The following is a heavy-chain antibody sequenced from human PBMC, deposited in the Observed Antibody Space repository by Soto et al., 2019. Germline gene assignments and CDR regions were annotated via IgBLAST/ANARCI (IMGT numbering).Heavy chain of an antibody. V-gene: IGHV5-51*01. D-gene: IGHD2-15*01. J-gene: IGHJ3*02. CDR1: GYSFTSYW. CDR2: IYPGDSNT. CDR3: ASLRYCSGGRCGSRTAFDI. Sequence: GESLKISCKGSGYSFTSYWIGWVRQMPGKGLEWMGIIYPGDSNTRYSPSFQGQVTISADKSISTAYLQWSSLKASDTAMYYCASLRYCSGGRCGSRTAFDIWGQGTMVTV.